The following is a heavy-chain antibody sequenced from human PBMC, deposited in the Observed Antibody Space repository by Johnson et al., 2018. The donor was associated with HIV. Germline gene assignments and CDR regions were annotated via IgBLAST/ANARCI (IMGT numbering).Heavy chain of an antibody. CDR1: GFTFDDYG. J-gene: IGHJ3*02. Sequence: VQLVESGGGVVRPGGSLRLSCAASGFTFDDYGMSWVRQAPGKGLEWVSGINWNSGSIGYADSVKGRFTISRDNAKNSLYLQMNSLRAEDTAVYYCARDRSSGWYGRVDAFDIWGQGTMVTVSS. D-gene: IGHD6-19*01. CDR3: ARDRSSGWYGRVDAFDI. V-gene: IGHV3-20*04. CDR2: INWNSGSI.